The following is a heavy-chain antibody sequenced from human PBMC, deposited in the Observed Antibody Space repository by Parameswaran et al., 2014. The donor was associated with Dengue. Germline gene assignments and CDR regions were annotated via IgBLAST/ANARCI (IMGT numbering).Heavy chain of an antibody. J-gene: IGHJ4*02. D-gene: IGHD6-6*01. CDR2: IYYSGST. CDR3: ARSHSSSSGVGPPVTFDY. Sequence: PGKGLEWIGYIYYSGSTYYNPSLKSRVTISVDTSKNQFSLKLSSVTAADTAVYYCARSHSSSSGVGPPVTFDYWGQGTLVTVSS. V-gene: IGHV4-31*02.